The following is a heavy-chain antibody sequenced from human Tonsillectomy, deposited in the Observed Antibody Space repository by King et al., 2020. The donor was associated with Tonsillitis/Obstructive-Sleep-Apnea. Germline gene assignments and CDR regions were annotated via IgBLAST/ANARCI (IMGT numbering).Heavy chain of an antibody. Sequence: QLQESGPGLVKPSETLSLTCTVSGGSISSYYWSWIRQPPGKGLEWIGFIYYTGSTNYDPSLKSRVTISVDTSKNQISLKLTSVTAADTAVYYCARHGPYYYDSGVYYYYGMDVWGQGTTVTVSS. J-gene: IGHJ6*02. CDR3: ARHGPYYYDSGVYYYYGMDV. CDR2: IYYTGST. V-gene: IGHV4-59*08. CDR1: GGSISSYY. D-gene: IGHD3-22*01.